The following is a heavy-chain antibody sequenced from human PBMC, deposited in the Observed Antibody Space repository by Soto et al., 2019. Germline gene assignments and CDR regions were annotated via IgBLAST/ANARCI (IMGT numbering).Heavy chain of an antibody. V-gene: IGHV4-31*03. J-gene: IGHJ4*02. CDR3: ARKYCSSTRCYEYFDY. CDR2: IYYGGST. CDR1: GGSISSGGYY. D-gene: IGHD2-2*01. Sequence: QVQLQESGPGLVKSSQTLSLTCTVSGGSISSGGYYWSWIRQHPGKGLEWIGHIYYGGSTYYNPSLKSRVTISVDTSKNQLSLKLSSVTAADTAVYYCARKYCSSTRCYEYFDYWGQGTLVSVSS.